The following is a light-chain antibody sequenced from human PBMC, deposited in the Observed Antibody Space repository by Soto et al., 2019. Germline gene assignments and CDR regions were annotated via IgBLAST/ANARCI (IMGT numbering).Light chain of an antibody. CDR1: QSVNNY. CDR2: GAS. Sequence: EIVMTQSPATLSVSPGERATLSCRANQSVNNYLAWYQQKPGQAPRLLIYGASTRATDIPARFSGSGSGTEFTLTISDLQSEDVAVFYCQQYNFWPLTFGAGTKVEIK. CDR3: QQYNFWPLT. V-gene: IGKV3-15*01. J-gene: IGKJ4*01.